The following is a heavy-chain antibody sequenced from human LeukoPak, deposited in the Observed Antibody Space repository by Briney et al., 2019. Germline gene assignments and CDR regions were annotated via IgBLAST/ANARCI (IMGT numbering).Heavy chain of an antibody. CDR3: VSFYETY. CDR1: GNYR. J-gene: IGHJ4*02. D-gene: IGHD2-2*01. V-gene: IGHV3-74*01. Sequence: GGSLRLSCAASGNYRMHWVRQAPGKGLVWVSHINSDGSWTSYADSVKGRFTISKDNAKNTVYLQMNNLRAEDTAVYYCVSFYETYWGRGTLVTVSS. CDR2: INSDGSWT.